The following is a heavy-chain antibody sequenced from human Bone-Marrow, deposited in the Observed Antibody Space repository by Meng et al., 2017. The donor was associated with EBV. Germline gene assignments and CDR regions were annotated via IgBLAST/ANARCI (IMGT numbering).Heavy chain of an antibody. CDR1: GGTFYSDA. Sequence: VRLVQSGAEVNKPGSSVKVSCKTSGGTFYSDAISWVRQAPGQGLEWMGGLIPMLGAPNLAQKFRDRVTIIADKSTSTHYMELSSLRSDDTAVYYCASESGRGYTPDYWGRGTLVTVSS. J-gene: IGHJ4*02. D-gene: IGHD3-10*01. V-gene: IGHV1-69*06. CDR3: ASESGRGYTPDY. CDR2: LIPMLGAP.